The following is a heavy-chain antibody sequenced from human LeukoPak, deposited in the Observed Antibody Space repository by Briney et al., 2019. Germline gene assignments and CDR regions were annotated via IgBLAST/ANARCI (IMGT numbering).Heavy chain of an antibody. Sequence: ASVKVSCKASGYTFTSCYMHWVRQAPGQGLEWMGIINLSGGSTSYAQKFQGRVTMTRDTSTSTVYMELSSLRSEDTAVYYCARGWSSSSKAPWFDPWGQGTLVTVSS. CDR1: GYTFTSCY. CDR3: ARGWSSSSKAPWFDP. V-gene: IGHV1-46*01. CDR2: INLSGGST. D-gene: IGHD6-6*01. J-gene: IGHJ5*02.